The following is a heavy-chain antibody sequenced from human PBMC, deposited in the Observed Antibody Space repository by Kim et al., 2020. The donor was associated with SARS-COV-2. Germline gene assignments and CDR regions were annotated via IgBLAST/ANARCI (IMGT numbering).Heavy chain of an antibody. D-gene: IGHD2-2*02. CDR1: GYTFTHYH. CDR3: ARGRDDHTAYGMDV. J-gene: IGHJ6*02. CDR2: INPSDVST. V-gene: IGHV1-46*01. Sequence: ASVKVSCKASGYTFTHYHMHWVRQAPGQGLEWMGIINPSDVSTSYAQKFQGRVTMTRDTPTSTVYMELSSLRSEDTAVYYCARGRDDHTAYGMDVWGQGTTVTVSS.